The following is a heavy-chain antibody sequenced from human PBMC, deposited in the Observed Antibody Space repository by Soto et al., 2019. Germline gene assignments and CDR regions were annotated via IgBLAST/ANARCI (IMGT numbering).Heavy chain of an antibody. Sequence: QVQLVQSGAEVKKPGSSVKVSCKASGGTFNTYTISWVRQAPGQGLEWMGRIIPLLGIPDYAQKFQGRVTITADKSTSTAYMELSSLRSEDTAVYYCARDPRTVEMAKVDAVDYWGQGTLVTVSS. CDR1: GGTFNTYT. J-gene: IGHJ4*02. CDR3: ARDPRTVEMAKVDAVDY. CDR2: IIPLLGIP. V-gene: IGHV1-69*08. D-gene: IGHD5-12*01.